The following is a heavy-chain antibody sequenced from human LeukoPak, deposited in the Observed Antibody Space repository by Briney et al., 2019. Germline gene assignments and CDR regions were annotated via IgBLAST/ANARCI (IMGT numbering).Heavy chain of an antibody. V-gene: IGHV3-7*01. J-gene: IGHJ4*01. CDR1: GFTFRSYW. Sequence: PGESLKLSCAASGFTFRSYWMSWVRQVPGKGLEWVANIKQDGSEKTYADSVRGRFTIFRDNAKDSVYLQMNSLRAEDSAIYYCAREGFYFFDFWGQGTLVTVSS. CDR2: IKQDGSEK. CDR3: AREGFYFFDF.